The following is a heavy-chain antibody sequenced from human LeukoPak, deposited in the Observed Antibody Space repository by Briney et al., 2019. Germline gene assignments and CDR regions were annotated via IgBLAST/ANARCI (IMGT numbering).Heavy chain of an antibody. J-gene: IGHJ4*02. Sequence: GGSLRLSCAASGFTFSSYSMNWVRQAPGKGLEWVSSISSSSSYIYYADSVKGRFTISGDNSKNTLSLQMNSLRAEDTAVYYCAKDGSGGSTWSDYWGQGTLVTVSS. CDR2: ISSSSSYI. D-gene: IGHD6-13*01. V-gene: IGHV3-21*01. CDR1: GFTFSSYS. CDR3: AKDGSGGSTWSDY.